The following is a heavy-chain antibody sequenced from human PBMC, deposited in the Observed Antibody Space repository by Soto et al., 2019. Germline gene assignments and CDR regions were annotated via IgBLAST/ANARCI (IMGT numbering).Heavy chain of an antibody. D-gene: IGHD1-1*01. Sequence: GGSLRLSCAASGFTISSNAMYWVRQAPGKGLEWVSAISDRGATTHYADSVKGRFTISRDTSKNTLYLQLNTLRADDTAVYYCAKDKPGTTSFDYWGQGTLVTVS. J-gene: IGHJ4*02. CDR2: ISDRGATT. CDR1: GFTISSNA. CDR3: AKDKPGTTSFDY. V-gene: IGHV3-23*01.